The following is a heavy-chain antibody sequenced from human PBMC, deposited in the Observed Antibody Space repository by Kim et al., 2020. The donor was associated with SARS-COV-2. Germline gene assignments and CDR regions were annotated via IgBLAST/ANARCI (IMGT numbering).Heavy chain of an antibody. D-gene: IGHD3-10*01. Sequence: GGSLRLSCAASGFTFSSYGMHWVRQAPGKGLEWVAVIWYDGSNKYYADSVKGRFTISRDNSKNTLYLQMNSLRAEDTAVYYCARDGLIWPEVLLWFGENYYYGMDVWGQGTTVTVSS. CDR1: GFTFSSYG. J-gene: IGHJ6*02. CDR2: IWYDGSNK. V-gene: IGHV3-33*01. CDR3: ARDGLIWPEVLLWFGENYYYGMDV.